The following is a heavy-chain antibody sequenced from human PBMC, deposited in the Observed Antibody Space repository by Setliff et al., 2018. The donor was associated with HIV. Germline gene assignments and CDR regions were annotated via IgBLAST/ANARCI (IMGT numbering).Heavy chain of an antibody. CDR3: MRGRSITVFGVAYFDF. V-gene: IGHV4-38-2*01. CDR1: GYSISTAYY. CDR2: VYHSGTT. D-gene: IGHD3-3*01. J-gene: IGHJ4*02. Sequence: SETLSLTCAVSGYSISTAYYWGWIRQPPGKGLEWIGSVYHSGTTYYNPSLKSRVTISVDMSNNQFSLKVTSVTAADTAVYYCMRGRSITVFGVAYFDFWGQGAQVTVSS.